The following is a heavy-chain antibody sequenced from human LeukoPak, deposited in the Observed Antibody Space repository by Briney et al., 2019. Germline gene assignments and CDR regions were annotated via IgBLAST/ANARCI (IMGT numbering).Heavy chain of an antibody. CDR1: GYTFTSNY. J-gene: IGHJ4*02. Sequence: ASVKVSCKAFGYTFTSNYMHWVRQAPGQGPEWMGVISPSGGSTTYAQKFQGRVTLTRDMSTSSDYLELSSLRSEDTAVYYCAGADWTKGFYDYWGQGTLVTVSS. CDR2: ISPSGGST. D-gene: IGHD3/OR15-3a*01. V-gene: IGHV1-46*01. CDR3: AGADWTKGFYDY.